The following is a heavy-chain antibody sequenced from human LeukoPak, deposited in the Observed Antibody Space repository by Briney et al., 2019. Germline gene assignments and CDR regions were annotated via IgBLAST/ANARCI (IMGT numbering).Heavy chain of an antibody. Sequence: GGSLRLSCAASGFTFSTYGMHWVRQAPGKGLEWVAVIWYDGSNKYYADSVKGRFNISRDNSKNMLYLQMNSLRAEDTAVYYCARVPDGEQQYFDYWGQGTLVTVSS. CDR1: GFTFSTYG. V-gene: IGHV3-33*01. D-gene: IGHD4-17*01. CDR2: IWYDGSNK. CDR3: ARVPDGEQQYFDY. J-gene: IGHJ4*02.